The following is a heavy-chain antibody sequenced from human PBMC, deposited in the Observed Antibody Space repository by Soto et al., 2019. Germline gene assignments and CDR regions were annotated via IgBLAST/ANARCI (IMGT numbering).Heavy chain of an antibody. Sequence: PSETLSLTCSVSGGSVSSNIYYWTWIRQHPGKGPKWIGHIYYSGSTYHNPSLKSRVTISLDMSKNQFSLKLTSVSAADTAVYYCARGYDYDSGGYLFDYWGQGTLVTVS. CDR1: GGSVSSNIYY. CDR2: IYYSGST. CDR3: ARGYDYDSGGYLFDY. D-gene: IGHD3-22*01. V-gene: IGHV4-31*03. J-gene: IGHJ4*02.